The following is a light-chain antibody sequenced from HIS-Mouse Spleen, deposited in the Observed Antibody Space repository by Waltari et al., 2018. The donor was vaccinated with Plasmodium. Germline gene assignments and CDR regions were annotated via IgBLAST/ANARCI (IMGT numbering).Light chain of an antibody. Sequence: EIVMTQSPATLPVSPGERATLPCRASQSFSRNLARYQQKPGQAPRLLIYGASTRATGIAARFMGSVSVTAFTLTISRLQSEDFAVYYCQQYNSSSFTSGPRTNVHI. V-gene: IGKV3-15*01. J-gene: IGKJ3*01. CDR2: GAS. CDR1: QSFSRN. CDR3: QQYNSSSFT.